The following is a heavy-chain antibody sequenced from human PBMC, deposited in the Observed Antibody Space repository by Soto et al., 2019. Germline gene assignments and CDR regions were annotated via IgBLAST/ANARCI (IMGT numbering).Heavy chain of an antibody. D-gene: IGHD3-22*01. V-gene: IGHV3-23*01. J-gene: IGHJ4*02. CDR1: GFSFNIVA. CDR2: ISGGGGST. Sequence: GGSLRLSCAASGFSFNIVAMNWVRQAPGQGLEWVSGISGGGGSTYYADSVKGRFTISRDNSNNTLYLQMNSLRAEDTAVYYCAKDPTSYDSSAQFDSWGQGTLVTVSS. CDR3: AKDPTSYDSSAQFDS.